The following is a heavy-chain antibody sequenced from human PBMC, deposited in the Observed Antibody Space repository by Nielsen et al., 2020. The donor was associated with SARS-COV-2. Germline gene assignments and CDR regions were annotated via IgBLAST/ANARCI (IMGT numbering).Heavy chain of an antibody. CDR2: ISYDGSNK. CDR3: AKTSCSSTSCRDYYYYGMDV. J-gene: IGHJ6*02. V-gene: IGHV3-30*18. Sequence: WIRQPPGKGLEWVAVISYDGSNKYYADSVKGRFTISRDNSENTLYLQMNSLRAEDTAVYYCAKTSCSSTSCRDYYYYGMDVWGQGTTVTVSS. D-gene: IGHD2-2*01.